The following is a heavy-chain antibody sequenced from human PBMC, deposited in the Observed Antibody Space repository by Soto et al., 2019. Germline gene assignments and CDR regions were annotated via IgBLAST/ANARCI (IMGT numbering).Heavy chain of an antibody. V-gene: IGHV3-23*01. Sequence: GGSLRLSCAASGFTFSSYAMSWVRQAPGKGLEWVSAISGSGGSTYYADSVKGRFTISRDNSKNTLYLQMNSLRAEDTAVYYCAKDTYYYDSSGFGFGYWGQGTLVTVSS. CDR3: AKDTYYYDSSGFGFGY. J-gene: IGHJ4*02. CDR1: GFTFSSYA. CDR2: ISGSGGST. D-gene: IGHD3-22*01.